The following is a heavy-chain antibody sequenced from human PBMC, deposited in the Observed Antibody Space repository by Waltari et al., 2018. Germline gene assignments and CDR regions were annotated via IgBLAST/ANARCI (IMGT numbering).Heavy chain of an antibody. Sequence: QVQLQESGQGLVKPSETLSLTCTVSGRSTSTHPWRWIRQPPGTGLEWIGRIYTSGSTNYNPSLKSRVTMSVDTSKNQFSLKLSSVTAADTAVYYCARDRGRGSARMLLDNWFDPWGQGTLVTVSS. V-gene: IGHV4-4*07. CDR2: IYTSGST. CDR3: ARDRGRGSARMLLDNWFDP. D-gene: IGHD2-15*01. J-gene: IGHJ5*02. CDR1: GRSTSTHP.